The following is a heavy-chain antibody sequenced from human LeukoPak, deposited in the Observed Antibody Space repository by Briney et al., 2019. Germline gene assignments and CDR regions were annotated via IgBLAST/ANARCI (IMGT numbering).Heavy chain of an antibody. Sequence: GGSLRLSCAASGFIFSNYGVGWIHQPPGKGLERVSVINGSGGSTYYADSVKGRFTISGDNSKNTLYMQMNSLRAEDTAVYYCAKDDTYGYGAYYFDYWGQGTLVTVSS. CDR1: GFIFSNYG. CDR2: INGSGGST. D-gene: IGHD5-18*01. J-gene: IGHJ4*02. V-gene: IGHV3-23*01. CDR3: AKDDTYGYGAYYFDY.